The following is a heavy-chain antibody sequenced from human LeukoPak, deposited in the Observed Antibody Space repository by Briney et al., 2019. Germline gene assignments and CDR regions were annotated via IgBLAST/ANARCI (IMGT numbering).Heavy chain of an antibody. Sequence: SVKVSCKASGGTFSSYAISWVRQAPGQGLEWMGGIIPIFGTANYAQKFQGRVTITADESTSTAYMELSSLRSEDTAVYYCARGRSGGRFLEWLLYTWGQGTLVTVSS. D-gene: IGHD3-3*01. J-gene: IGHJ4*02. CDR3: ARGRSGGRFLEWLLYT. V-gene: IGHV1-69*13. CDR2: IIPIFGTA. CDR1: GGTFSSYA.